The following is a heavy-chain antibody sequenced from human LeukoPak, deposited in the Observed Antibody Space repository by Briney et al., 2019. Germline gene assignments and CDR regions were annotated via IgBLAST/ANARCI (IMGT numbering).Heavy chain of an antibody. CDR1: GGSFSGYY. CDR2: INHSGST. D-gene: IGHD2-2*01. CDR3: ARDHCSCTSCKLNWFDP. J-gene: IGHJ5*02. Sequence: SETLSLTCAVYGGSFSGYYWSWIRQPPGKGLEWIGEINHSGSTNYNPSLKSRVTISVDTSKNQFSLKLSSVTAADTAVYYCARDHCSCTSCKLNWFDPWGQGTLVTVSS. V-gene: IGHV4-34*01.